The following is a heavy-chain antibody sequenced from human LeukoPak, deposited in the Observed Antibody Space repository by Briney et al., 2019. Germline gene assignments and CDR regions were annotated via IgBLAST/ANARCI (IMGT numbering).Heavy chain of an antibody. J-gene: IGHJ6*04. D-gene: IGHD3-10*01. CDR1: GFTFRRHG. V-gene: IGHV3-30*03. CDR2: ISYDGSNK. Sequence: PGGTLSLSCAASGFTFRRHGMHWASQASAKALEWVAVISYDGSNKYYAESVKGRFTIYRDNYKNMLYLKMNSLRAEETDVYYCARSRESDYYYGMDVWGKGTTVTVSS. CDR3: ARSRESDYYYGMDV.